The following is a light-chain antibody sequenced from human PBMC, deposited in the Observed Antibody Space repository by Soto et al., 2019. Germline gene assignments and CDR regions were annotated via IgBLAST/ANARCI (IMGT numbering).Light chain of an antibody. CDR3: ATWDDSLNGAV. CDR2: SDN. V-gene: IGLV1-44*01. J-gene: IGLJ7*01. Sequence: QSVLTQPPSASGTPGQRVTISCSGSSSNIGTNTVNWYQHLPGTAPKLLIYSDNQRPSGVPDRFSASKSGTSASLAISWLQSEDEADYYCATWDDSLNGAVFGGGTQLTVL. CDR1: SSNIGTNT.